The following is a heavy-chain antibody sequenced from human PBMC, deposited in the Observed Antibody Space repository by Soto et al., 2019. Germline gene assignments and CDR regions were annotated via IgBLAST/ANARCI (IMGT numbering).Heavy chain of an antibody. D-gene: IGHD6-19*01. Sequence: SETLSLTCTVSGGSVSSGSYYWSWIRQPPGKGLEWIGYIYYSGSTNYNPSLKSRVTISVDTSKNQFSLKLSSLPAADTAVYYCARRIPPGGDSGWYDAFDIWGQGTMVTVSS. CDR1: GGSVSSGSYY. CDR2: IYYSGST. J-gene: IGHJ3*02. V-gene: IGHV4-61*01. CDR3: ARRIPPGGDSGWYDAFDI.